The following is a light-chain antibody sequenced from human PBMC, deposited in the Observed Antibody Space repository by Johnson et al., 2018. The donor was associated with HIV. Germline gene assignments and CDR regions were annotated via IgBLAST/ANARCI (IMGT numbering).Light chain of an antibody. Sequence: QSALTQPPSVSAAPGQKVTISCSGTSSNIGNNYVSWYQQIPGAVPKLLIYENNKRPSGIPDRFSGSKSGPSATLGITGLQTGDEADYYCGTWDSSLSALYVFGTGTKVTVL. CDR3: GTWDSSLSALYV. CDR1: SSNIGNNY. CDR2: ENN. J-gene: IGLJ1*01. V-gene: IGLV1-51*02.